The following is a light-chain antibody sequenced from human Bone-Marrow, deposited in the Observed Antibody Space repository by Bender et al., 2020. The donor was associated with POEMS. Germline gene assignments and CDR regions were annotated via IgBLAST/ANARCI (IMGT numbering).Light chain of an antibody. J-gene: IGLJ2*01. CDR1: SDDVGKYKF. Sequence: QSALTQPASVSGSPGQSITISCTGSSDDVGKYKFVSWYQQPPGKAPKLMIYEVTKRPSGVPARFSGSKSGNTASLTVSGLQAEDEADYYCSSYAGSNDVYVVFGGGTKLTVL. CDR3: SSYAGSNDVYVV. CDR2: EVT. V-gene: IGLV2-8*01.